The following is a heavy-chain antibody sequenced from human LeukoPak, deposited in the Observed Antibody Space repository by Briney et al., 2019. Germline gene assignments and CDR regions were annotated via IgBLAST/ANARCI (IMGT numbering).Heavy chain of an antibody. CDR3: GREEGDYGSSQGDFDY. J-gene: IGHJ4*02. D-gene: IGHD3-10*01. Sequence: PSETLSLTCAVSGYSISSGYYWGWIRQPPGKGLEWIGSIYHSGSTYYNPSLKSRVTISVDTSKNQFSLKLSSVTAADTAVYYWGREEGDYGSSQGDFDYWGQGPLVTVPS. CDR1: GYSISSGYY. V-gene: IGHV4-38-2*02. CDR2: IYHSGST.